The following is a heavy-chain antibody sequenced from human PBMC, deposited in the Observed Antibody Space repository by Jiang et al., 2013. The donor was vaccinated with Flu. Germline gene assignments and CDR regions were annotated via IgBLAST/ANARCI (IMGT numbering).Heavy chain of an antibody. J-gene: IGHJ3*02. Sequence: GGGLIQPGGSLRLSCAASGFTVSSNYMSWVRQAPGKGLEWVSVIYSGGSTYYADSVKGRFTISRDNSKNTLYLQMNSLRAEDTAVYYCAKVGPSITMVRGVNDAFDIWGQGTMVTVSS. CDR3: AKVGPSITMVRGVNDAFDI. CDR1: GFTVSSNY. V-gene: IGHV3-53*01. D-gene: IGHD3-10*01. CDR2: IYSGGST.